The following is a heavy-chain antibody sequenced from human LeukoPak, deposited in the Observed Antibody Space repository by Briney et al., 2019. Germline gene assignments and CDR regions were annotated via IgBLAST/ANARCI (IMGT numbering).Heavy chain of an antibody. CDR2: ISGSGGST. D-gene: IGHD3-22*01. V-gene: IGHV3-23*01. CDR1: GFTFSSYA. Sequence: GGSLRLSCAASGFTFSSYAMSWVRQAPWKGLEWVSVISGSGGSTYYADSVKGRFTISRDNSKNTLYLQMNSLRAEDTAVYYCAKGSDYYDSSGYFYWGQGTLVTVSS. J-gene: IGHJ4*02. CDR3: AKGSDYYDSSGYFY.